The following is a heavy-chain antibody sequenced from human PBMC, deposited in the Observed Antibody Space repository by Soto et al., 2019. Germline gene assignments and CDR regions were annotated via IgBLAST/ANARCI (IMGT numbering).Heavy chain of an antibody. CDR3: ARGRIAARPLGASRFDY. D-gene: IGHD6-6*01. CDR1: GYTFTSYY. V-gene: IGHV1-46*01. J-gene: IGHJ4*02. Sequence: GASVKVSCKASGYTFTSYYMHWVRQAPGQGLEWMGIINPSGGSTSYAQKFQGRVTMTRDTSTSTVYMELSSLRSEDTAVYYCARGRIAARPLGASRFDYWGQGTLLTVSS. CDR2: INPSGGST.